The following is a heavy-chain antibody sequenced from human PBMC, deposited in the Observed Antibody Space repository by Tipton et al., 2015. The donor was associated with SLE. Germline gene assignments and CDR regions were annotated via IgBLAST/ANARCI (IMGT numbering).Heavy chain of an antibody. D-gene: IGHD3-3*01. CDR3: ARVVGYDFWSGYYD. CDR2: INHSGST. Sequence: TLSLTCAVYGGSISSSSSYYWAWIRQPPGKGVEWIGEINHSGSTNYNPSLKSRLTISVDTSKNQFSLKLSSVTAADTAVYYCARVVGYDFWSGYYDWGQGTLVTVSS. CDR1: GGSISSSSSYY. J-gene: IGHJ4*02. V-gene: IGHV4-34*01.